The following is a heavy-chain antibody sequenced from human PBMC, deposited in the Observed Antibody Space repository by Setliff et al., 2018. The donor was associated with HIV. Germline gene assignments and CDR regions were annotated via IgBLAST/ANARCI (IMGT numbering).Heavy chain of an antibody. CDR3: ARSIRGLDV. J-gene: IGHJ6*02. D-gene: IGHD3-3*02. CDR2: IYTSGST. CDR1: GGSISSGSYY. V-gene: IGHV4-61*02. Sequence: SETLSLTCTVSGGSISSGSYYWSWIRQPAGKGLEWIGRIYTSGSTNYNPSLKSRVTISVDTSKNQFSLKLSSVTAAGTAVYYCARSIRGLDVWGQGTTVTVSS.